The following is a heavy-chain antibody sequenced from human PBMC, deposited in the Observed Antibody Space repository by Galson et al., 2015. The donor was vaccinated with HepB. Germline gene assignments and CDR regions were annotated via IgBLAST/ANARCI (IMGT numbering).Heavy chain of an antibody. Sequence: QSGAEVKKPGESLRISCKGSGYSFTSYWISWVRQMPGKGLEWMGRIDPSDSYTNYSPSFQGHVTISADKSISTAYLQWSSLKASDTAMYYCSRENVVVPAASYYGMDVWGQGTTVTVSS. V-gene: IGHV5-10-1*01. CDR2: IDPSDSYT. CDR1: GYSFTSYW. J-gene: IGHJ6*02. CDR3: SRENVVVPAASYYGMDV. D-gene: IGHD2-2*01.